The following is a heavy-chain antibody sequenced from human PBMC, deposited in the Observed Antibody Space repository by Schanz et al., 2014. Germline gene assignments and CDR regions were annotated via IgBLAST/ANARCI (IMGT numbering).Heavy chain of an antibody. V-gene: IGHV3-23*04. J-gene: IGHJ5*01. CDR3: AKQHIVRGVIYLNWFDS. CDR1: GFSFSTYA. CDR2: ISGTGGDDT. Sequence: EVQLVESGGGLVQPGGSLRLSCAASGFSFSTYAMSWVRQAPGKGLLWVSSISGTGGDDTYYADSVKGRFTISRDNSKSTLYVEMNSLRAEDTAVYYCAKQHIVRGVIYLNWFDSWGQGTLVTVSS. D-gene: IGHD3-10*01.